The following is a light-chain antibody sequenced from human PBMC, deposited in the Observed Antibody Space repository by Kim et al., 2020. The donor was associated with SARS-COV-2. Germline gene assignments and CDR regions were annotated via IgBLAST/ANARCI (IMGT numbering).Light chain of an antibody. CDR3: SSYTSSSTLLYV. CDR1: SSDVGGYNY. J-gene: IGLJ1*01. CDR2: DVS. Sequence: SIPISCTGTSSDVGGYNYVSWYQQHPGKAPKLMIYDVSNRPSGVSNRFSGSKSGNTASLTISGLQAEDEADYYCSSYTSSSTLLYVFGTGTKVTVL. V-gene: IGLV2-14*03.